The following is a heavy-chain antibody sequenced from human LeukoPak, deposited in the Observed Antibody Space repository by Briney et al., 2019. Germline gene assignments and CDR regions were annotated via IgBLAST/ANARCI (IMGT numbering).Heavy chain of an antibody. J-gene: IGHJ6*02. CDR1: GGSISSYY. V-gene: IGHV4-59*01. Sequence: PSETLSLTCTVSGGSISSYYWSWIRQPPGKGLEWIGYIYYSGSTNYNPSLKSRVTISVDTSKNQFSLKLSSVTAADTAVYYCARDPHYYYGMDVWGQGTTVTVSS. CDR3: ARDPHYYYGMDV. CDR2: IYYSGST.